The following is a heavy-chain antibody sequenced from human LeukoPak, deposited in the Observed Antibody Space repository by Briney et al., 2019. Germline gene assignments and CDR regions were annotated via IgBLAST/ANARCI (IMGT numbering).Heavy chain of an antibody. CDR1: GGSISSSSYY. CDR2: IYYSGST. CDR3: ARDRITMVRGLYYMDV. J-gene: IGHJ6*03. V-gene: IGHV4-39*07. D-gene: IGHD3-10*01. Sequence: SETLSLTCTVSGGSISSSSYYWGWIRQPPGKGLEWIGSIYYSGSTYYNPSFKSRVTISVDTSKNQFSLKLSSVTAADTAVYYCARDRITMVRGLYYMDVWGKGTTVTVSS.